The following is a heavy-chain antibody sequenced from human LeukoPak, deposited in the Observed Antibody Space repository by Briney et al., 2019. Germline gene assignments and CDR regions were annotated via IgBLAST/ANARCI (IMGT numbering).Heavy chain of an antibody. CDR3: ARVPVAGTGRNYYYYYYMDV. J-gene: IGHJ6*03. CDR1: GFTFSDYY. D-gene: IGHD6-19*01. V-gene: IGHV3-11*01. Sequence: GGSLRLSCAASGFTFSDYYMSRIRQAPGKGLEWVSYISSSGSTIYYADSVKGRFTISRDNAKNSLYLQMNSLRAEDTAVYYCARVPVAGTGRNYYYYYYMDVWGKGTTVTVSS. CDR2: ISSSGSTI.